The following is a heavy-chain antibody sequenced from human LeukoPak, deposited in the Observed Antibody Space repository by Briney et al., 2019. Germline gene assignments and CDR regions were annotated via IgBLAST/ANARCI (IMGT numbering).Heavy chain of an antibody. CDR1: GVSMSSNNW. CDR2: IHESGST. Sequence: SETLSLTCAVSGVSMSSNNWWSWVRQPPGKGLEWIGEIHESGSTNYNPSLKSRVTISVDKSKDQFSLKLSSVTAAYTAVYYCARHEGFSQKDWGQGTQVTVS. V-gene: IGHV4-4*02. CDR3: ARHEGFSQKD. J-gene: IGHJ4*02.